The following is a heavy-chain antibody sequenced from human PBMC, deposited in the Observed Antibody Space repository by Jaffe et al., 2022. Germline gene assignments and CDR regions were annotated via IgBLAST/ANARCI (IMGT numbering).Heavy chain of an antibody. CDR2: ISSSSSYI. Sequence: EVQLVESGGGLVKPGGSLRLSCAASGFTFSSYSMNWVRQAPGKGLEWVSSISSSSSYIYYADSVKGRFTISRDNAKNSLYLQMNSLRAEDTAVYYCARDSSDYSNFAALGAAPRTPNYYYYYMDVWGKGTTVTVSS. D-gene: IGHD4-4*01. V-gene: IGHV3-21*01. CDR3: ARDSSDYSNFAALGAAPRTPNYYYYYMDV. J-gene: IGHJ6*03. CDR1: GFTFSSYS.